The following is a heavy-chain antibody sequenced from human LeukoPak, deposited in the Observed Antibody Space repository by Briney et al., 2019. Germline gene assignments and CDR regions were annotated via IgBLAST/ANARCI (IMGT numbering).Heavy chain of an antibody. CDR3: ASYDSSGYYAA. CDR1: GFTFSSYA. Sequence: GGSLRLSCAASGFTFSSYAMHWVRQAPGKGLEWVAVISYDGSNKYYADSVKGRFTISRGNSKNTLYLQMNSLRAEDTAVYYCASYDSSGYYAAWGQGTLVTVSS. J-gene: IGHJ4*02. V-gene: IGHV3-30-3*01. D-gene: IGHD3-22*01. CDR2: ISYDGSNK.